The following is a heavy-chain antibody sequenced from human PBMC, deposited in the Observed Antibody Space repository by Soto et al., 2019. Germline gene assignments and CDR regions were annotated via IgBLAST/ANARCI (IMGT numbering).Heavy chain of an antibody. Sequence: PSETLSLTCAVSGGSFTSNNWWTWVRQPPGQGLEWIGEISRTGSTNYNPSLKSRVTISLDKSENPFSLKVTSLTAADTAVYYCASRDPGTSVDYWGQGTLVTVSS. CDR3: ASRDPGTSVDY. D-gene: IGHD1-7*01. V-gene: IGHV4-4*02. CDR2: ISRTGST. CDR1: GGSFTSNNW. J-gene: IGHJ4*02.